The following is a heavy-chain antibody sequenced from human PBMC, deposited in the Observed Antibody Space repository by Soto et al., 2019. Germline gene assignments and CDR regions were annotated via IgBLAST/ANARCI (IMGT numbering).Heavy chain of an antibody. Sequence: ASVKVSCKASGYTFTSYYMHWVRQAPGQGLEWRGIIKPSGGSASYAQKFQGRVTMTRDTSTSTVYMELSSLRSEDTAVYYCARADRYCSGGSCHYYYYGMDVWGQGTTVTVSS. D-gene: IGHD2-15*01. CDR3: ARADRYCSGGSCHYYYYGMDV. CDR1: GYTFTSYY. J-gene: IGHJ6*02. V-gene: IGHV1-46*01. CDR2: IKPSGGSA.